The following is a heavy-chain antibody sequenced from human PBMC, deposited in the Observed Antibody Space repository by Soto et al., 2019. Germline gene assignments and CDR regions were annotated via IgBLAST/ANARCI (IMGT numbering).Heavy chain of an antibody. CDR1: GGSSGSGGCC. Sequence: TLSRSGAVSGGSSGSGGCCWSWIRQPPGKGLEWIGYIYYSGSTYYNPSLKSRVTISVDTSKNQFSLKLSSVTAADTAVYYCASNSYGYIFSDYWGQGTLVTVSS. D-gene: IGHD5-18*01. V-gene: IGHV4-30-4*01. CDR3: ASNSYGYIFSDY. J-gene: IGHJ4*02. CDR2: IYYSGST.